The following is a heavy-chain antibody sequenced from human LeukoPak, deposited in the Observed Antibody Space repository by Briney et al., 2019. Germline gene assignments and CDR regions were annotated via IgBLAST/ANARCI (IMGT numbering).Heavy chain of an antibody. CDR2: VFRSGST. Sequence: SETLSLICTVTGDSISRGTYYWTWVRQPAGKGLEWIGRVFRSGSTYYNPSLKSRVTISIDTSNNQFSLHLRSVTAADTAVYYCARDSNFYDVSHDKAEDFRGQGTLVTVSS. CDR3: ARDSNFYDVSHDKAEDF. V-gene: IGHV4-61*02. D-gene: IGHD3-22*01. CDR1: GDSISRGTYY. J-gene: IGHJ4*02.